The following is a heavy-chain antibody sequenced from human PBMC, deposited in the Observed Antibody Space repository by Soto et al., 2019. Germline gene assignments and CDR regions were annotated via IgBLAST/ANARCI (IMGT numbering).Heavy chain of an antibody. D-gene: IGHD3-22*01. V-gene: IGHV1-18*01. Sequence: QVQLEQSGAEVKKPGASVKVSCKASGYRFSSYGISWVRQAPGQGLEWMGWISAFNGNRNYAQKFQGRVTLTTDTSTGTAYMDLRGLRSDDTAVYYCARDDDYYDSSGYLYWGQGTQVTVSS. J-gene: IGHJ4*02. CDR2: ISAFNGNR. CDR3: ARDDDYYDSSGYLY. CDR1: GYRFSSYG.